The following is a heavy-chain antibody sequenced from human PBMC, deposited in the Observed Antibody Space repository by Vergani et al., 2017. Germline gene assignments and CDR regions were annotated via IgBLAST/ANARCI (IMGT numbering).Heavy chain of an antibody. Sequence: QVQLVQSGAEVKKPGASVKVSCKASGYTFTGYYMHWVRQAPGQGLEWMGWINPNSGGTNYAQKFQGWVTMTRDTSISTAYMELGRLRSDDTALYYWARGGGGGPEGNFDYWGQGTLVTVSS. CDR3: ARGGGGGPEGNFDY. D-gene: IGHD3-16*01. CDR1: GYTFTGYY. J-gene: IGHJ4*02. CDR2: INPNSGGT. V-gene: IGHV1-2*04.